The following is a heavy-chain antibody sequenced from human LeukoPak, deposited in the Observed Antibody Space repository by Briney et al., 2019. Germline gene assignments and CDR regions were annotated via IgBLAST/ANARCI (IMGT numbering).Heavy chain of an antibody. V-gene: IGHV1-2*02. CDR3: ATYSGPLGY. D-gene: IGHD6-19*01. Sequence: ASVKVSCKASGYTFTGYYVHWVRRAPGQGLEWMGWINPNSAGTQYAQKFQGRVTMTRDTSSSTACMELSRLKSDDTAVYYCATYSGPLGYWGQGTLVTVSS. CDR2: INPNSAGT. J-gene: IGHJ4*02. CDR1: GYTFTGYY.